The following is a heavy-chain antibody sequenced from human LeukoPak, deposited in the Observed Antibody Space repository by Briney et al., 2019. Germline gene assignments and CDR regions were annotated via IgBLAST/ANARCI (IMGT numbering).Heavy chain of an antibody. J-gene: IGHJ5*02. CDR2: INPNSGGT. CDR1: GYTFTDYY. Sequence: ASVKVSCKASGYTFTDYYIHWVRQAPGQGLEWMGWINPNSGGTNYAQKFQGRVTTATDTSTSTAYMELRSLRSDDTAVYYCARGRTNWFDPWGQGTLVTVSS. V-gene: IGHV1-2*02. CDR3: ARGRTNWFDP.